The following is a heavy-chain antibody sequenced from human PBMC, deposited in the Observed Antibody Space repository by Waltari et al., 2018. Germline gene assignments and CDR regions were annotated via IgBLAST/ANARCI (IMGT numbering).Heavy chain of an antibody. D-gene: IGHD6-19*01. J-gene: IGHJ5*01. CDR3: TKNSGWDSDS. CDR1: GFTFSDYW. Sequence: EVQVVESGGELVQPGGSLRLSCAAVGFTFSDYWMTLVRQTPGEGLEWVANINEDGSEKHYVDSVRGRFTISRDNAKNSVYLQMTNLRGEDTAIYYCTKNSGWDSDSWGQGTLVTVSS. CDR2: INEDGSEK. V-gene: IGHV3-7*01.